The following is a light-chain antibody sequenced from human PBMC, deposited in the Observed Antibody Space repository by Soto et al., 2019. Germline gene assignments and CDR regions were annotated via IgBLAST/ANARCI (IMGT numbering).Light chain of an antibody. CDR3: QQYGSSPKT. CDR2: GAS. V-gene: IGKV3-20*01. Sequence: EIVLTQYPGTLSLSPGERATLSCRASQSVSSSFLAWYQQKPGQAPRLLIYGASSRAADIPDRFSGSGSGTDFTLTISRLEPEDFAVYYCQQYGSSPKTFGQGTKVDIK. J-gene: IGKJ1*01. CDR1: QSVSSSF.